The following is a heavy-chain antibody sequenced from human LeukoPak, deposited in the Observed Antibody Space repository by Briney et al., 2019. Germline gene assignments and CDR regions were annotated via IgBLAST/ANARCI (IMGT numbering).Heavy chain of an antibody. CDR2: ISSSSSYI. J-gene: IGHJ4*02. V-gene: IGHV3-21*01. CDR1: GFTFSSYS. D-gene: IGHD2-15*01. CDR3: ARASVLEYCSGGSCYTDY. Sequence: GGSLRLSCAASGFTFSSYSMNWVRQAPGKGLEWVSSISSSSSYIYYADSVKGGFTISRDNAKNSLYLQMNSLRAEDTAVYYCARASVLEYCSGGSCYTDYWGQGTLVTVSS.